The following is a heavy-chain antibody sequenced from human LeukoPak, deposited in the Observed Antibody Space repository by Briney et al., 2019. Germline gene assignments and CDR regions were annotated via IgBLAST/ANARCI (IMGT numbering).Heavy chain of an antibody. Sequence: PSETPSLTCTVSGYSISSGYYWGWIRPPPGKGLEWIGSIYHSGSTYYNPSLKSRVTISVDTSKNQFSLKLSSVTAADTAVYYCARGVGATQNYHYYMDVWGKGTTVTVSS. CDR1: GYSISSGYY. D-gene: IGHD1-26*01. CDR3: ARGVGATQNYHYYMDV. J-gene: IGHJ6*03. CDR2: IYHSGST. V-gene: IGHV4-38-2*02.